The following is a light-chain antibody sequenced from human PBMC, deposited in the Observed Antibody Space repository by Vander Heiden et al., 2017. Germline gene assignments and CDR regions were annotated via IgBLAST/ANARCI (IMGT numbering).Light chain of an antibody. Sequence: QSALTQPRSVSGSPGQSVTISCTGTSSDVGGYNYVSWYQQHPGKATKLMIYDVSKRPAGVPDRFSGSKAGNTASLTISGLQEEEEADYYCCSDAGSDTVVFGGGTKLTVL. V-gene: IGLV2-11*01. CDR3: CSDAGSDTVV. CDR2: DVS. J-gene: IGLJ2*01. CDR1: SSDVGGYNY.